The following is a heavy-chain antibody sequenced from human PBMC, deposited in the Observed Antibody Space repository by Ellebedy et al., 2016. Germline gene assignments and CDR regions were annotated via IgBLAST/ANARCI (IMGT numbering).Heavy chain of an antibody. CDR2: INHSGST. Sequence: SETLSLTCAVYGGSFSGYYWRWIRQPPGKGVELIGDINHSGSTNYNPSLKSRVTVSVDTSKNQFSLKLSSVTAADTAVYYCAITHGSGNWFDPWGQGTLVTVSS. CDR3: AITHGSGNWFDP. V-gene: IGHV4-34*01. D-gene: IGHD3-10*01. J-gene: IGHJ5*02. CDR1: GGSFSGYY.